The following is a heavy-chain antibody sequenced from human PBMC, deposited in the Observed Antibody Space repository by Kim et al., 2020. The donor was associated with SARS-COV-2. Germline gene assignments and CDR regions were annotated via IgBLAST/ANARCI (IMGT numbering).Heavy chain of an antibody. CDR2: INTNTGNP. D-gene: IGHD3-22*01. V-gene: IGHV7-4-1*02. CDR3: ARDHFYYYDSSDYFDY. J-gene: IGHJ4*02. Sequence: ASVTVSCKASGYTFTSYAMNWVRQAPGQGLEWMGWINTNTGNPTYAQGFTGRFVFSLDTSVSTAYLQISSLKAEDTAVYYCARDHFYYYDSSDYFDYWGQGTLVTVSS. CDR1: GYTFTSYA.